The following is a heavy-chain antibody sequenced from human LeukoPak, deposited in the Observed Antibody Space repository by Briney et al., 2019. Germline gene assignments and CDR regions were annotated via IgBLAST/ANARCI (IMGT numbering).Heavy chain of an antibody. Sequence: SSETLSLTGTVSGYSISSGYYWGWIRQPPGKGLEWIGSICHSGSTYYNPSLKSRVTISVDTSKNQFSLKLSSVTAADTAVYYCARDWTGYDFWSGYYTPFDYWGQGTLVTVSS. CDR3: ARDWTGYDFWSGYYTPFDY. J-gene: IGHJ4*02. CDR2: ICHSGST. D-gene: IGHD3-3*01. CDR1: GYSISSGYY. V-gene: IGHV4-38-2*02.